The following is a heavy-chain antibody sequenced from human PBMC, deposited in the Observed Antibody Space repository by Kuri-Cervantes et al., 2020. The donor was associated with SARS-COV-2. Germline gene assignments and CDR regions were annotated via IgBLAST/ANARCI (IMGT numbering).Heavy chain of an antibody. J-gene: IGHJ6*02. Sequence: ASVKLSCKASGYTFTSYYMHWVRQAPGQGLEWMGIINPSGGSTSYAQKFQGRVTMTRDTSTRTVYMELTSLRSEDTAIYYCTRAGDIVVVPYYGMDVWGQGTTVTVSS. CDR1: GYTFTSYY. V-gene: IGHV1-46*03. CDR2: INPSGGST. D-gene: IGHD2-15*01. CDR3: TRAGDIVVVPYYGMDV.